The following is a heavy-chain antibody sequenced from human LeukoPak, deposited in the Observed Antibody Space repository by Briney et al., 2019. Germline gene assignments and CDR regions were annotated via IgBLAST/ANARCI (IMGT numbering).Heavy chain of an antibody. J-gene: IGHJ4*02. D-gene: IGHD6-19*01. V-gene: IGHV3-7*01. CDR1: GFTFSSYW. CDR2: IKQDGSEK. CDR3: ASYTIGYSSGWYHYYFDY. Sequence: GGSLRLSCAASGFTFSSYWMSWVRQAPGKGLEWVANIKQDGSEKYYVDSVKGRFTISRDNAKNSLYLQMNSLRAEDTAVYYCASYTIGYSSGWYHYYFDYWGQGTLVTVSS.